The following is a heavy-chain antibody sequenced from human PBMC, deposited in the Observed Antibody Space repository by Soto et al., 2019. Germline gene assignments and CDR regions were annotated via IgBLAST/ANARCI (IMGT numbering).Heavy chain of an antibody. Sequence: QVQLVESGGGVVQPRRSLRLSCATSGFTFRFYDMHWVRQAPGKGLEWVAIISRDGNNKDYGDSVKGRFTISRDNSKNTLYLQMNSLRGEDTAVYYCAKDAYTPIRTTAHDSGGLDHWGRGTLVTVSS. D-gene: IGHD4-4*01. J-gene: IGHJ4*02. V-gene: IGHV3-30*18. CDR1: GFTFRFYD. CDR3: AKDAYTPIRTTAHDSGGLDH. CDR2: ISRDGNNK.